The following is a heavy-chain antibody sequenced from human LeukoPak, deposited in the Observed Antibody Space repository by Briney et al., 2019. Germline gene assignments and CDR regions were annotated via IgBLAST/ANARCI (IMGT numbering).Heavy chain of an antibody. V-gene: IGHV3-23*01. J-gene: IGHJ4*02. CDR2: IGGSGGIT. CDR1: GFTFSSYS. CDR3: ATSDYLGY. Sequence: PGGSLRLSCAASGFTFSSYSMNWVRQAAGKGLEWVSIIGGSGGITFYADSVKGRFTISRDNSKNTLYLQMNSLRAEDTAIYYCATSDYLGYWGQGTLVTVSS.